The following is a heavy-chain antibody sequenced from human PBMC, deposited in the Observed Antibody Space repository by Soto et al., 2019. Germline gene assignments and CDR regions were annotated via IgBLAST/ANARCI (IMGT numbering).Heavy chain of an antibody. CDR2: IYYSGST. J-gene: IGHJ3*02. D-gene: IGHD1-26*01. CDR3: ARAPTNDAFDI. V-gene: IGHV4-59*01. CDR1: GGSISSYC. Sequence: SETLSLTCTVSGGSISSYCWSWIRQPPGKGLEWIGYIYYSGSTNYNPSLKSRVTISVDTSKNQFSLKLSSVTAADTAVYYCARAPTNDAFDIWGQGTMVTVSS.